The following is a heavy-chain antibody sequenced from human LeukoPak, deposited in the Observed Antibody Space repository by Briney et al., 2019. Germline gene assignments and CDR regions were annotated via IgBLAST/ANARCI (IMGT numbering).Heavy chain of an antibody. J-gene: IGHJ5*02. CDR2: INPSGGST. Sequence: ASVKVSCKASGYTFTSYYMHWVRQAPGQGLEWMGIINPSGGSTSYAQKFQGRVTMTRDTSTSTVYMELSSLRSEDTAVYYCARGHWPYIFGDNWFDPWDQGTLVTVSS. CDR1: GYTFTSYY. CDR3: ARGHWPYIFGDNWFDP. D-gene: IGHD3-16*01. V-gene: IGHV1-46*01.